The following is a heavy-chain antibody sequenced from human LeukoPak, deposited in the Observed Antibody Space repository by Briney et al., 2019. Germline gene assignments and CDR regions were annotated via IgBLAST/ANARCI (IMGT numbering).Heavy chain of an antibody. D-gene: IGHD3-10*01. J-gene: IGHJ6*02. CDR2: ISGSDGYDTT. CDR1: GFTFSSYA. CDR3: AREDYYGSGSYQIYYYGMDV. Sequence: GGSLRLSCAASGFTFSSYAMNWVRQAPGEGLQWVSTISGSDGYDTTYYADSVKGRFTISRDNSKNTLYLQMNSLRAEDTAVYYCAREDYYGSGSYQIYYYGMDVWGQGTTVTVSS. V-gene: IGHV3-23*01.